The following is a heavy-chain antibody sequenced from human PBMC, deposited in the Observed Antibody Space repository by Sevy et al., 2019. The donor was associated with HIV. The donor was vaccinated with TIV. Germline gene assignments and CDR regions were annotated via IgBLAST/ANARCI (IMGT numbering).Heavy chain of an antibody. CDR2: INQDGSQK. CDR1: GFXFSDYF. V-gene: IGHV3-7*01. J-gene: IGHJ4*02. D-gene: IGHD2-21*01. CDR3: ARELWPGDY. Sequence: GGSLRLSCAASGFXFSDYFMGWVRKAPGKGLEWIANINQDGSQKNYVDSVKGRFTITRDNAKNLFSLQMNSLRVDDTAVYYCARELWPGDYWGQGTLVTVSS.